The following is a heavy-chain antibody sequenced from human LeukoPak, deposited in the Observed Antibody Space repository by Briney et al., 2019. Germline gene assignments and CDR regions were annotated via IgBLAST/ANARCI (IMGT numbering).Heavy chain of an antibody. CDR1: GGSFSGYY. CDR3: ARGGLTMSYYYMDV. J-gene: IGHJ6*03. CDR2: INHSGST. D-gene: IGHD4/OR15-4a*01. Sequence: SETLPLTCAVYGGSFSGYYWSWIRQPPGKGLEWIGEINHSGSTNYNPSLKSRVTISVDTSKNQFSLKLSSVTAADTAVYYCARGGLTMSYYYMDVWGKGTTVTVSS. V-gene: IGHV4-34*01.